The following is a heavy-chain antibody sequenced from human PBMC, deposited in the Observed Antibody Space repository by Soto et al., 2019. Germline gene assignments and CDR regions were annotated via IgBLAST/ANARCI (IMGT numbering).Heavy chain of an antibody. V-gene: IGHV3-11*01. CDR1: GFTFSDYY. D-gene: IGHD3-16*01. CDR2: ISNSGRIT. Sequence: QVHLEESGGGLVTSGGSLRLSCTASGFTFSDYYMSWIRQAPGKGLEWGSDISNSGRITHHADSMEGRFTISRDNAKNSLYLQMNSLRPEDSAIYYCARDHGGGGLALEFWGQGTLVTVSS. J-gene: IGHJ4*02. CDR3: ARDHGGGGLALEF.